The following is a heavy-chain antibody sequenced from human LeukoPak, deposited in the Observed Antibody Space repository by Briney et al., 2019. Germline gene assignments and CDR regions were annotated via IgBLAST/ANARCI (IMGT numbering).Heavy chain of an antibody. CDR2: IYSGGST. J-gene: IGHJ4*02. Sequence: GGSLRLSCAASGFTVSSNYMSWVRQAPGKGLEWVSVIYSGGSTYYADSVKGRFTISRDNSKNTLYLQMNSLRAEDTAVYYCAKHLPYYYDSRGFDYWGQGTLVTVSS. V-gene: IGHV3-53*01. D-gene: IGHD3-22*01. CDR1: GFTVSSNY. CDR3: AKHLPYYYDSRGFDY.